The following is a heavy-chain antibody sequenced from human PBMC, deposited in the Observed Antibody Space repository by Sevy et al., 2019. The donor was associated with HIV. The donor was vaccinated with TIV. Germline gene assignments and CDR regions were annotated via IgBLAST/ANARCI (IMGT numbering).Heavy chain of an antibody. CDR1: GFTFTNYA. CDR3: AKLPSTVMFREKGY. V-gene: IGHV3-23*01. CDR2: ISDSGVTT. D-gene: IGHD3-10*01. Sequence: GGSLRLSCAASGFTFTNYAMNGVRQAPGKGLEGVSGISDSGVTTHYAESVKGRFTISRDNSKNTVSLQMSSLRAEDTAIYYCAKLPSTVMFREKGYWGQGTRVTVSS. J-gene: IGHJ4*02.